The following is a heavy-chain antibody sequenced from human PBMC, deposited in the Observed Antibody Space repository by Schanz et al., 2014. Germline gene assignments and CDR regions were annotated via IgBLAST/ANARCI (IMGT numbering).Heavy chain of an antibody. J-gene: IGHJ5*02. CDR1: GYTFTSYY. D-gene: IGHD3-10*01. Sequence: QVQLVQSGAEVKKPGASVKVSCKASGYTFTSYYMYWVRQAPGQGLEWMGVINPSGGSTIYAQKFQGSVTMTRDTSTSTVYMELSSLRSEDTAVYYCVILRATYYYGSGTYSWGQGTLVTVSS. CDR2: INPSGGST. V-gene: IGHV1-46*01. CDR3: VILRATYYYGSGTYS.